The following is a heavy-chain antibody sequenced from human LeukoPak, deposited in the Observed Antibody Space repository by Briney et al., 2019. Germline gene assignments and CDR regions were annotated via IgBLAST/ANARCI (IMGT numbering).Heavy chain of an antibody. V-gene: IGHV4-34*01. J-gene: IGHJ4*02. Sequence: PSETLSLTCAVYGGSFSGYYWSWIRQPPGKGLEWIGEINHSGSTNYNPSLKSRVTISVDTSKNQFSLKLSSVTAADTAVYYCARGDNWKRQIGYWGQGTLVTASS. CDR2: INHSGST. CDR1: GGSFSGYY. CDR3: ARGDNWKRQIGY. D-gene: IGHD1-1*01.